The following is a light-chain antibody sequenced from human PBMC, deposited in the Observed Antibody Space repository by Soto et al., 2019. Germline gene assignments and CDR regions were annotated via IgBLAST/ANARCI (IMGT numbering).Light chain of an antibody. Sequence: EIVMTQSPATLSVSPGERATLSCRASQSISINLAWYQQKPGQVPRLLMYGASTRAAGVPARFSGSGSGTDFTLSISSLQSEDFAIYYCQQYNNWPRTFGQGTKVEIK. CDR2: GAS. J-gene: IGKJ1*01. CDR1: QSISIN. CDR3: QQYNNWPRT. V-gene: IGKV3-15*01.